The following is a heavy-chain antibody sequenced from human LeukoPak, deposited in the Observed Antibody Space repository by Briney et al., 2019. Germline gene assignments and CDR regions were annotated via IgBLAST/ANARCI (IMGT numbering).Heavy chain of an antibody. J-gene: IGHJ3*02. CDR2: IYYSGST. D-gene: IGHD3-10*01. CDR3: ARASLLWFGESIDAFDI. Sequence: PSETLSLTCIVSDDAISSGGYYWGWIRQPPGKGLEWIGSIYYSGSTYYNPSLKSRVTISVDTSKNQFSLKLSSVTAADTAVYYCARASLLWFGESIDAFDIWGQGTMVTVSS. V-gene: IGHV4-39*07. CDR1: DDAISSGGYY.